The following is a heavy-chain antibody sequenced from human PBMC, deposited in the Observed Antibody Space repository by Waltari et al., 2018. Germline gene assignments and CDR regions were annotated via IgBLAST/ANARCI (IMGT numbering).Heavy chain of an antibody. CDR1: GFTVSSNY. CDR2: IYSGGST. D-gene: IGHD1-26*01. V-gene: IGHV3-53*02. J-gene: IGHJ4*02. Sequence: EVQLVETGGGLIQPGGSLRLSCAASGFTVSSNYISWVRQAPGKGLEWVSVIYSGGSTYYADSVKGRFTISRDNSKNTLYLQMNSLRAEDTAVYYCARDRTSGSYDYWGQGTLVTVSS. CDR3: ARDRTSGSYDY.